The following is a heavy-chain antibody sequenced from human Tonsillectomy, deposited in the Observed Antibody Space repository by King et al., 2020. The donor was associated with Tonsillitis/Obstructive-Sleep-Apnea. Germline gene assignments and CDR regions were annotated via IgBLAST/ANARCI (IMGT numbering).Heavy chain of an antibody. V-gene: IGHV4-34*01. D-gene: IGHD1-26*01. CDR2: TNNRGGT. J-gene: IGHJ4*02. CDR3: ARGLGY. Sequence: VQLQQWGAGLLKPSETLSLTSAVYGGSFSGYYWSWICQPPGRGLECVGETNNRGGTNYNTSLKRRVTISEDTSKNQFSLKLSSVTAADTAVYYCARGLGYWGQGTLVTVSS. CDR1: GGSFSGYY.